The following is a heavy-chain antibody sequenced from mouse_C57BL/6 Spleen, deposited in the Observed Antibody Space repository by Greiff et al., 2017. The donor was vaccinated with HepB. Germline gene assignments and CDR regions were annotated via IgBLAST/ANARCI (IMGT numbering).Heavy chain of an antibody. CDR1: GYTFTSYW. Sequence: QVQLQQPGAELVRPGTSVKLSCKASGYTFTSYWMHWVKQRPGQGLEWIGVIDPSDSYTNYNQKFKGKATLTVYTSSSTAYMQLSSLTSEDSAVYFCARSRTEAMDYWGQGTSVTVSS. CDR3: ARSRTEAMDY. J-gene: IGHJ4*01. CDR2: IDPSDSYT. V-gene: IGHV1-59*01.